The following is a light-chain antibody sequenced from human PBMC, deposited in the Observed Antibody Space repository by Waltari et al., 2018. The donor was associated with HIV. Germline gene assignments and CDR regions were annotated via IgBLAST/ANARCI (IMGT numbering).Light chain of an antibody. J-gene: IGLJ1*01. CDR2: EVS. CDR3: SSYTTSSTLV. CDR1: SSDVGGYNY. Sequence: QSALTQPASVSGSPGQSITISCSGTSSDVGGYNYVSWYQQHPGKAPKLLMYEVSNRRAGISHRFSGSKSDNTASLTISGLQAEDEADYYCSSYTTSSTLVFGTGTKVSVL. V-gene: IGLV2-14*01.